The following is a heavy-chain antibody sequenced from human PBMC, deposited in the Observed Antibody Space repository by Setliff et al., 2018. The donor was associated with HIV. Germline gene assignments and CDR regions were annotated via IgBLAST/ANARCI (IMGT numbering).Heavy chain of an antibody. CDR2: INDSGNT. CDR3: ARRWSFIGGAVAGHFDY. J-gene: IGHJ4*02. Sequence: PSETLSLTCDVYAGSLSGYYWSWIRQSPGKGLQWIGEINDSGNTNYNPSLKSRVTISVDTSKNHFSLSLKSVTAADTAVFYCARRWSFIGGAVAGHFDYWGQGTPVTVSS. CDR1: AGSLSGYY. D-gene: IGHD6-19*01. V-gene: IGHV4-34*01.